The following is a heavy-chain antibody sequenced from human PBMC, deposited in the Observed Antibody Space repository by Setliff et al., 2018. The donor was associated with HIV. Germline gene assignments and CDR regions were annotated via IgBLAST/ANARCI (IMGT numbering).Heavy chain of an antibody. Sequence: SETLSLTCTVSGGSISSGSYYWSWIRQPAGKGLEWIGHIYTSGSTNYNPSLKSRVTISVDTSKNQFSLKLSSVTAADTAVYYCAREGPHYYGSGSYGYYYYGMDVWGQGTTVTVSS. CDR3: AREGPHYYGSGSYGYYYYGMDV. CDR2: IYTSGST. V-gene: IGHV4-61*09. D-gene: IGHD3-10*01. J-gene: IGHJ6*02. CDR1: GGSISSGSYY.